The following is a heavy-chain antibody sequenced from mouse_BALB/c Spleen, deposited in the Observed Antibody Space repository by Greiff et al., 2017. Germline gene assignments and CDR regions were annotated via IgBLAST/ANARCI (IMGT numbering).Heavy chain of an antibody. J-gene: IGHJ4*01. CDR3: ARDMGGNYDAMDY. CDR1: GFTFSSYA. D-gene: IGHD2-1*01. V-gene: IGHV5-9-4*01. Sequence: EVMLVESGGGLVKPGGSLKLSCAASGFTFSSYAMSWVRQSPEKRLEWVAEISSGGSYTYYPDTVTGRFTISRDNAKKNLYLEMSSLRSEDTAMYYCARDMGGNYDAMDYWGQGTSVTVSS. CDR2: ISSGGSYT.